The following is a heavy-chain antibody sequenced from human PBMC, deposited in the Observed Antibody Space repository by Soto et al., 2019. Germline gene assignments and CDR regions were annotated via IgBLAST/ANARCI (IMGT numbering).Heavy chain of an antibody. V-gene: IGHV4-34*01. Sequence: QVQLQQWGAGLLKPSETLSLTCAVYGGSFSGYYWSWIRQPPGKGLEWIGEINHSGSTNYNPSLKSRVTISVDTSKNQFSLKLSSVTAADTAVYYCARTGRRRGSYGYWGQGTLVTVSS. CDR3: ARTGRRRGSYGY. CDR1: GGSFSGYY. CDR2: INHSGST. D-gene: IGHD3-16*01. J-gene: IGHJ4*02.